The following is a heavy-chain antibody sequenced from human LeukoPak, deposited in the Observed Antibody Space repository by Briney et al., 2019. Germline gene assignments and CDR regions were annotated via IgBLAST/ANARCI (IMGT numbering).Heavy chain of an antibody. Sequence: PGGSLRLSCAASGFTFPDYAMNWVRQAPGKGLEWVSLIDEDGGRTYNADSVKGRFTLSRDNSKNTLYLQTNTLRDEDTAVYYCAKASSNYFYYFEYWGQGTLVTVSS. CDR3: AKASSNYFYYFEY. CDR2: IDEDGGRT. J-gene: IGHJ4*02. D-gene: IGHD2/OR15-2a*01. V-gene: IGHV3-43*02. CDR1: GFTFPDYA.